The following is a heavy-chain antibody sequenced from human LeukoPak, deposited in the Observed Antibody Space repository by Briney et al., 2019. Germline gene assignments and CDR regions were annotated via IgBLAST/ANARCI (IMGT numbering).Heavy chain of an antibody. V-gene: IGHV3-48*02. CDR2: INIASSTI. Sequence: QSGGSLRLSCAASGFTFSTYRMNWVRQAPGKGLEWLSYINIASSTIYYTDSFKGRLTTHRDNAKNSLHLQMNSLRDEDTAVYYCAKTTSTSGPTFDYWGQGTLVTVS. D-gene: IGHD6-19*01. CDR3: AKTTSTSGPTFDY. CDR1: GFTFSTYR. J-gene: IGHJ4*02.